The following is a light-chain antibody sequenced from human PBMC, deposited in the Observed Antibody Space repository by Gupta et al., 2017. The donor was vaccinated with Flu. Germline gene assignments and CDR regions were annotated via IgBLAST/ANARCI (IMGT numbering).Light chain of an antibody. CDR1: SSNIGANT. J-gene: IGLJ2*01. CDR2: NNN. Sequence: QSVLSQPPSLSATPRQSVTISWAGSSSNIGANTVYWYQHSPGSAPRLLIYNNNLRLSGVPDRFSGSKYGTSATVSISGLQSEDEADYYCAAGDDSQNVLVFGGGTKVTVL. V-gene: IGLV1-44*01. CDR3: AAGDDSQNVLV.